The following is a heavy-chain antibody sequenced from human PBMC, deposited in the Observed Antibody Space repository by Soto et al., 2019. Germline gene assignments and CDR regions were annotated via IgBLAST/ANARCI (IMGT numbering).Heavy chain of an antibody. V-gene: IGHV4-4*02. CDR3: ALDSSGYYSYFDY. CDR2: IYHSGST. Sequence: SETLSLTCAVSGGSISSSNWWRWVRQPPGKGLEWIGEIYHSGSTNYNPSLKSRVTISVDKSKNQFSLKLSSVTAADTAVYYCALDSSGYYSYFDYWGQGTLVTVSS. J-gene: IGHJ4*02. CDR1: GGSISSSNW. D-gene: IGHD3-22*01.